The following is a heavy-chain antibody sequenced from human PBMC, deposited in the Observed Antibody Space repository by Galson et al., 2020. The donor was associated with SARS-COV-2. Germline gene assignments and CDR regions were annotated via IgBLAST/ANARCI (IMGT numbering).Heavy chain of an antibody. CDR1: GGSFSGYY. CDR3: ARGPVVSSGFLSDYYYYGMDV. J-gene: IGHJ6*02. D-gene: IGHD3-22*01. V-gene: IGHV4-34*01. CDR2: INHSGST. Sequence: SQTLSLTCAVYGGSFSGYYWSWIRQPPGKGLEWIGEINHSGSTNYNPSLKSRVTISVDTSKNQFSLKLSSVTAADTAVYYCARGPVVSSGFLSDYYYYGMDVCGQGTTVTVSS.